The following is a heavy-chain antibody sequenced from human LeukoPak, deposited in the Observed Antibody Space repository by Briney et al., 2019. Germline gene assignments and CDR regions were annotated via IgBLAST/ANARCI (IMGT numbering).Heavy chain of an antibody. V-gene: IGHV4-59*01. Sequence: SETLSLTCTVSGGSINNYYWSWIRQPPGKGLEWMGYIYYSGTTNYNPSLKSRVSISLGTSKKQFFLKLRSGTAAAPAGYYRGRERTMVRGISRLDLWGQGTLVTVSS. CDR2: IYYSGTT. CDR1: GGSINNYY. CDR3: GRERTMVRGISRLDL. J-gene: IGHJ5*02. D-gene: IGHD3-10*01.